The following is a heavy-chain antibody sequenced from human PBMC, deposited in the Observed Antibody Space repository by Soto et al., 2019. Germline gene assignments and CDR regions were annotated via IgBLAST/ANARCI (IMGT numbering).Heavy chain of an antibody. J-gene: IGHJ5*02. CDR2: IIPLFGTT. Sequence: QVQLEQSGAEVKKPGSSVKVSCKASEGTFSSHAISWVRQAPEEGLEWMGGIIPLFGTTNYAQKFQGRVTITADKSTCTVFMELISLTSEDTAIYYCAGGYMVRGGDAWFDTWGQGTLVAVSS. D-gene: IGHD3-10*01. CDR3: AGGYMVRGGDAWFDT. V-gene: IGHV1-69*06. CDR1: EGTFSSHA.